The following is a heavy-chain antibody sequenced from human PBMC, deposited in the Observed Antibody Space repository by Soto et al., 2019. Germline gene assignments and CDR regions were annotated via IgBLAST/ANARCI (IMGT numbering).Heavy chain of an antibody. D-gene: IGHD5-12*01. Sequence: GGSLRLSCAVSGFTFSSYAMSWVRQAPGKGLEWVSAISGSGGSTYYADSVKGRFTISRDNSKNTLYLQMNSLRAEDTAVYYCAKEMGDSTGGYSGYDAFDIWGQGTMVTVSS. CDR2: ISGSGGST. CDR3: AKEMGDSTGGYSGYDAFDI. CDR1: GFTFSSYA. V-gene: IGHV3-23*01. J-gene: IGHJ3*02.